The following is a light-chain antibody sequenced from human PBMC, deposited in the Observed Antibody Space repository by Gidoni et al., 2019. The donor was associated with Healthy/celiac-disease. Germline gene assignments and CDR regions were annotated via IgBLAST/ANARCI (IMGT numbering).Light chain of an antibody. CDR2: EGS. CDR3: CSYAGSSTFPYV. J-gene: IGLJ1*01. Sequence: QSALTQPASVSGSPGPSITISCPGTSSDVGSYNLVSWYQQHPGKAPKLMIYEGSKRPSGVSNRFSGSKSGNTASLTISGLQAEDEADYYCCSYAGSSTFPYVFGTGTKVTVL. CDR1: SSDVGSYNL. V-gene: IGLV2-23*03.